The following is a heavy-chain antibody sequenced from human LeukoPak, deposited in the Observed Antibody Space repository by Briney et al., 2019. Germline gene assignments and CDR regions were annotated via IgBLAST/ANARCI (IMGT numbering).Heavy chain of an antibody. V-gene: IGHV3-9*01. Sequence: PGGSLRLSCAASGFTFDDYAMHWVRQAPGKGLEWVSGISRSTGSICYADSVKGRFTVSRDNAKNSLYLQMNSLRAEDTAVYYCAKDVGDYWGQGTLVTVSS. CDR1: GFTFDDYA. CDR2: ISRSTGSI. J-gene: IGHJ4*02. CDR3: AKDVGDY.